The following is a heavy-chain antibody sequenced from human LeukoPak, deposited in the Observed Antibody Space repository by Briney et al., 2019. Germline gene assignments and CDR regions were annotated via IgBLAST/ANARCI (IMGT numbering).Heavy chain of an antibody. CDR1: GGSFSGYY. V-gene: IGHV4-34*01. CDR2: INHSGST. D-gene: IGHD2-15*01. J-gene: IGHJ4*02. CDR3: ARDKRGGSPYYFDS. Sequence: SETLSLTCAVYGGSFSGYYWSWIRQPPGKGLEWIGEINHSGSTNYNPSLKSRVTISVDTSKNQFSLKLSSVTAADTAVYYCARDKRGGSPYYFDSWGQGTLVTVSS.